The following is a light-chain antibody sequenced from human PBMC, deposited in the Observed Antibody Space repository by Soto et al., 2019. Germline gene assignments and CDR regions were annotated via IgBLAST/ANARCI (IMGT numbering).Light chain of an antibody. J-gene: IGKJ1*01. CDR3: QHYNSYSEA. CDR1: QTISSW. CDR2: KAS. V-gene: IGKV1-5*03. Sequence: DIQMTQSPSTLSGSVGDRVTITCRASQTISSWLAWYQQKPGKAPKLLIYKASTLKSGVPSRFSGSGSGTEFTLTNSSLQPDDFATDSCQHYNSYSEAFGQGTKVELK.